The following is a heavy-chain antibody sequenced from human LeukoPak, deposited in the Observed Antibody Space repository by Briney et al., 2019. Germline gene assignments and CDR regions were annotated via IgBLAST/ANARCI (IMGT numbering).Heavy chain of an antibody. J-gene: IGHJ6*02. CDR3: AKRGARRSDWYGMDV. D-gene: IGHD6-6*01. V-gene: IGHV3-30*18. CDR1: GFTVSSYV. Sequence: GRSLRLSCAASGFTVSSYVMHWVRQAPGKGLEWVAVMSYDGSNKHYGDSVKGRFIISRDNSKDTLNLQMNSLRGDDTAVYYCAKRGARRSDWYGMDVWGQGTSVTVSS. CDR2: MSYDGSNK.